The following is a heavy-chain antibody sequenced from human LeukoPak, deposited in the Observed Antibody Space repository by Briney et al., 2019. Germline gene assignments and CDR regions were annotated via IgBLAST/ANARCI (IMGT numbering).Heavy chain of an antibody. CDR2: ISAYNGNT. J-gene: IGHJ5*02. Sequence: ASVKVSCKASGYTFTSYGISWVRQAPGQGLEWMGWISAYNGNTNYAQKLQGRVTMTEDTSTDTAYMELSSLRSEDTAVYYCATASLGSGSYSTFERFDPWGQGTLVTVSS. V-gene: IGHV1-18*01. CDR1: GYTFTSYG. D-gene: IGHD3-10*01. CDR3: ATASLGSGSYSTFERFDP.